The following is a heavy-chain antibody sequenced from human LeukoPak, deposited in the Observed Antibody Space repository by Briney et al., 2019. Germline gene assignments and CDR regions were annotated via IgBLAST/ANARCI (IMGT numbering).Heavy chain of an antibody. D-gene: IGHD4-17*01. Sequence: ASVKVSCKASGGTFSSYAISWVRQAPGQGVEWMGRIIPILGIANYAQKFQGRVTITADKSTSTAYMELSSLRSEDTAVYYCARYTVTTISYYYGMDVWGQGTTVSVS. CDR2: IIPILGIA. J-gene: IGHJ6*02. CDR3: ARYTVTTISYYYGMDV. V-gene: IGHV1-69*04. CDR1: GGTFSSYA.